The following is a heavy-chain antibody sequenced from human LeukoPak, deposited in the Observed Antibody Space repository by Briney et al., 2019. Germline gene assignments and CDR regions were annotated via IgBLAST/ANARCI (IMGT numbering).Heavy chain of an antibody. V-gene: IGHV3-7*01. Sequence: SGGSLGLSCAASGFTFSSYWMSWVRQAPGKGLEWVANIKQDGSEKYYVDSVKGRFTISRDNAKNSLYLQMNSLRAEDTAVYYCARDRGGSRSDCWGQGTLVTVSS. CDR1: GFTFSSYW. J-gene: IGHJ4*02. CDR3: ARDRGGSRSDC. CDR2: IKQDGSEK. D-gene: IGHD6-13*01.